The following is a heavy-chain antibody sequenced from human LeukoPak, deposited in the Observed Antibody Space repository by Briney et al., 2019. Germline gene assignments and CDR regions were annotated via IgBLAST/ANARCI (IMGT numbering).Heavy chain of an antibody. V-gene: IGHV4-61*02. CDR2: IYTSGST. J-gene: IGHJ4*02. Sequence: SQTLSLTCTVSGGSISSGSYYWSWIRQPAGKGLEWIGRIYTSGSTNYNPSLKSRVTISVDTSKNQFSLKLSSVTAADTAVYYCASLSLWGSYSLASGFEYWGQGSLVTVSA. CDR1: GGSISSGSYY. D-gene: IGHD3-16*02. CDR3: ASLSLWGSYSLASGFEY.